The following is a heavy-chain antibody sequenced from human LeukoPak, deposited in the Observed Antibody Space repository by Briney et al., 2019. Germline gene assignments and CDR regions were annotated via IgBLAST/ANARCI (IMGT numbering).Heavy chain of an antibody. CDR3: ASTIAARPSWFDP. V-gene: IGHV3-21*01. Sequence: GGSLRLSCAASGFTFSSYSMNWVRQAPGKGLEWVSSISSSSSYIYYADSVKGRFTISRDNAKNSLYLQMSSLRAEDTAVYYCASTIAARPSWFDPWGQGALVTVSS. CDR2: ISSSSSYI. J-gene: IGHJ5*02. CDR1: GFTFSSYS. D-gene: IGHD6-6*01.